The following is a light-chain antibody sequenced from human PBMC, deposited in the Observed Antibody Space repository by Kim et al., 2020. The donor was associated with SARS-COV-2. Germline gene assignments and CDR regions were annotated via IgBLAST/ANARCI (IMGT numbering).Light chain of an antibody. J-gene: IGLJ3*02. CDR3: QAWDRSPWV. V-gene: IGLV3-1*01. Sequence: SQGQTASVSCYGDKMGDKYDCGYQKTLGQSPVLVIYQASKRPSGIPERFSGSNSATRAPLHISGTQAMDEADYYCQAWDRSPWVFGGGTQLTVL. CDR2: QAS. CDR1: KMGDKY.